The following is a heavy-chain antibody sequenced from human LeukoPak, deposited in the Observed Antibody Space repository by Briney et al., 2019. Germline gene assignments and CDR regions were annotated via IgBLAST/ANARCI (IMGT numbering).Heavy chain of an antibody. J-gene: IGHJ4*02. CDR3: ARHLPDYGDYIGYDY. CDR1: GYSFTSYW. D-gene: IGHD4-17*01. V-gene: IGHV5-51*01. Sequence: GESLKISCKGSGYSFTSYWIGWVRQMPGKGLEWMGIIYPGDSDTRYSPSFQGQVTISADKSISTAYLQWSSLKASDTAMYYCARHLPDYGDYIGYDYRGQGTLLTVSS. CDR2: IYPGDSDT.